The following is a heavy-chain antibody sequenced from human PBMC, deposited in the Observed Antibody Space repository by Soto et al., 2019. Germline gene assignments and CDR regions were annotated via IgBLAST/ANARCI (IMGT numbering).Heavy chain of an antibody. CDR1: GGSISSSSYY. CDR3: ARLAWSYCSGGSCYSLGRIGFDY. V-gene: IGHV4-39*01. CDR2: IYYSGST. D-gene: IGHD2-15*01. Sequence: QLQLQESGPGLVKPSETLSLTCTVSGGSISSSSYYWGWIRQPPGKGLEWIGSIYYSGSTYYNPSLKSRVTISADTSKNQFSLKLSSVTAADTAVYYCARLAWSYCSGGSCYSLGRIGFDYWGQGTLVTVSS. J-gene: IGHJ4*02.